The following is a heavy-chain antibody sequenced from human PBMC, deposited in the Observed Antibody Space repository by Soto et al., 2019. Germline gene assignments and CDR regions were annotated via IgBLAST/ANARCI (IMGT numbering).Heavy chain of an antibody. CDR3: ARGRGYYYGSGSYDGLVY. CDR2: INHSGST. CDR1: GGSFSGYY. J-gene: IGHJ4*02. D-gene: IGHD3-10*01. Sequence: QVQLRQWGAGLLKPSETLSLTCAVYGGSFSGYYWSWIRQPPGKGLEWIGEINHSGSTNYNPSLKSRVTISVDTSKNQFSLKLSSVTAADTAVYYCARGRGYYYGSGSYDGLVYWGQGTLVTVSS. V-gene: IGHV4-34*01.